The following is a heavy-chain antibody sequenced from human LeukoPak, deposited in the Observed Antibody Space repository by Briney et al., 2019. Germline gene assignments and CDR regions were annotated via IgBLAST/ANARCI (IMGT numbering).Heavy chain of an antibody. J-gene: IGHJ4*02. CDR1: GFTFSDHY. CDR3: TTARNMVRGVIPLDY. CDR2: IRSKTGGGTT. Sequence: GGSLRLSCAASGFTFSDHYMDWVRQAPGKGLEWVGRIRSKTGGGTTDYAAPVKGRFTISRDDSKNTLYLQMNSLKTGDTAVYYCTTARNMVRGVIPLDYWGQGTLVTVSS. V-gene: IGHV3-15*01. D-gene: IGHD3-10*01.